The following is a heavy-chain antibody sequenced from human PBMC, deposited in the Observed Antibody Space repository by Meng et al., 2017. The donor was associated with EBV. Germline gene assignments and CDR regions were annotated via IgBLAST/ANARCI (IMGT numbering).Heavy chain of an antibody. CDR2: ISAYNGNT. CDR3: ARDGRLYDTPSPFDY. V-gene: IGHV1-18*01. CDR1: GYTFTSYG. J-gene: IGHJ4*02. Sequence: QVQSVQSGGEVKKPGGSVKVSCKASGYTFTSYGISWVRQAPGQGLEWMGWISAYNGNTNYAQKLQGRVTMTTDTSTSTAYMELRSLRSDDTAVYYCARDGRLYDTPSPFDYWGQGTLVTASS. D-gene: IGHD3-22*01.